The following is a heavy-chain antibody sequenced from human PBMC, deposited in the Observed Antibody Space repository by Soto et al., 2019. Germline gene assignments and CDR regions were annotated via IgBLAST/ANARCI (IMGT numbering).Heavy chain of an antibody. V-gene: IGHV3-30-3*01. D-gene: IGHD1-1*01. CDR3: ARGTTTSAFSAMDV. CDR1: GFTFSNNA. Sequence: QVQLVESGGGVVQPGRSLRLSCAASGFTFSNNAMDWVRQAPGKGLEWVAGISYDGSNKYIAESVKGRFTISRDNSKNTLFLQMNGLRAEDTAVYYCARGTTTSAFSAMDVWGQGTTVTVSS. J-gene: IGHJ6*02. CDR2: ISYDGSNK.